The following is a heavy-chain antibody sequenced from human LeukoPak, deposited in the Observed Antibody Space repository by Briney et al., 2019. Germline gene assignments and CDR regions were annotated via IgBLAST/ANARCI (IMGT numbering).Heavy chain of an antibody. D-gene: IGHD5-24*01. CDR3: ARQPRDGYERASFDY. CDR1: GDSDSSNRAS. V-gene: IGHV6-1*01. Sequence: SQTLSLTCAISGDSDSSNRASWNWIRQSPSRGLEWLGSTYYRSKWYNDYAVSVKSRITINPDTSKNQFSLQLNSVTPEDTAVYYCARQPRDGYERASFDYWGQGTLVTVSS. CDR2: TYYRSKWYN. J-gene: IGHJ4*02.